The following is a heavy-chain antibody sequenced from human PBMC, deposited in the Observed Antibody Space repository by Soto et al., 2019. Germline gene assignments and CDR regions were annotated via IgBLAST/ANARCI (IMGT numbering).Heavy chain of an antibody. CDR1: GYTFTNYA. J-gene: IGHJ4*02. D-gene: IGHD3-22*01. CDR3: ARGSGYYLIDDY. CDR2: INAGNGNT. V-gene: IGHV1-3*05. Sequence: QVQLVQSGAEEKKPGASVKVSCKASGYTFTNYAMHWVRQAPGHRLEWMGWINAGNGNTKYSQKFQGRVTITRDTSASTAYMELSSLRSEDTAVYYCARGSGYYLIDDYWGQGTLVTVSS.